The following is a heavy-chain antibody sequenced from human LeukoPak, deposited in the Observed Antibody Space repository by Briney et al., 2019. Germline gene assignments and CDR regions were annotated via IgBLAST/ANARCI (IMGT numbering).Heavy chain of an antibody. Sequence: PGRSLRLSCAVSGFAFGDYGMHWVRQAPGKGLEWVSGICWDSGNLGYAGSVKGRFTISRDNGKNLLYLPMNSLRPEDTALYYCAKRGGSGWRTDFYFYGMDVWGQATTVTVSS. V-gene: IGHV3-9*01. CDR2: ICWDSGNL. J-gene: IGHJ6*02. CDR3: AKRGGSGWRTDFYFYGMDV. CDR1: GFAFGDYG. D-gene: IGHD6-19*01.